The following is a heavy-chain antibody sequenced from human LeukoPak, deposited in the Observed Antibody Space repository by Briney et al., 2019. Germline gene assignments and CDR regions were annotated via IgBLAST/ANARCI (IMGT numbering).Heavy chain of an antibody. V-gene: IGHV1-69*04. CDR2: IIPILGIA. CDR1: GGTFSSYA. J-gene: IGHJ4*02. D-gene: IGHD6-13*01. CDR3: ARDKAAAGTRYFDY. Sequence: SAKVSCKASGGTFSSYAISWVRQAPGQGLEWMGRIIPILGIANYAQKFQGRVTITADKSTSTAYMELSSLRSEDTAVYYCARDKAAAGTRYFDYWGQGTLVTVSS.